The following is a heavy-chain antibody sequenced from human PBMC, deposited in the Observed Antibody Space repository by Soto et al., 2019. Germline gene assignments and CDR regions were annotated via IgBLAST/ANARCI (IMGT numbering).Heavy chain of an antibody. CDR2: IIPILGIA. Sequence: GASVKVSCTASGCTFSSYTISWVRQAPGQGLEWMGRIIPILGIANYAQKFQGRVTITADKSTSTAYVELSSLRSEDTAVYYCARDPMYSSSWQNNWFDPWGQGTLVTVSS. J-gene: IGHJ5*02. CDR1: GCTFSSYT. CDR3: ARDPMYSSSWQNNWFDP. D-gene: IGHD6-13*01. V-gene: IGHV1-69*04.